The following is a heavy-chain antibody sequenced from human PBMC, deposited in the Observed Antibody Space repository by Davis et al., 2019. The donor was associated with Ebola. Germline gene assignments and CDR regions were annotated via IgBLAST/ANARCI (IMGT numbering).Heavy chain of an antibody. CDR1: GGSFSGYY. CDR2: ISYSGNT. Sequence: MPSETLSLTCAVYGGSFSGYYWNWIRQPPGKGLEWIGSISYSGNTYYNPSLKSRVTLSVDKSKNQFSLKVSSVTDADTAVYFCARHPALYYWGQGTLVTVSS. CDR3: ARHPALYY. J-gene: IGHJ4*02. D-gene: IGHD2-15*01. V-gene: IGHV4-34*01.